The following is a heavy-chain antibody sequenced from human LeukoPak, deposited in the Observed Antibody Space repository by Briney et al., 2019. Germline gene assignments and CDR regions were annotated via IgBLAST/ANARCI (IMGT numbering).Heavy chain of an antibody. CDR3: ARDHGDYRFDP. J-gene: IGHJ5*02. CDR2: IWSDGSNE. D-gene: IGHD4-17*01. CDR1: GFTFSSYG. V-gene: IGHV3-33*01. Sequence: GGSLRLSCAASGFTFSSYGMHWVRQAPGEGLEWVAVIWSDGSNEYYADSVKGRFTISRDNSKNTLYLQMNSLRAEDTAVYYCARDHGDYRFDPWGQGTLVTVSS.